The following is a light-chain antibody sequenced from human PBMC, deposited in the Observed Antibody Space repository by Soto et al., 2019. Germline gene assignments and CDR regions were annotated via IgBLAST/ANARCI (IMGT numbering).Light chain of an antibody. CDR1: QRVSSSY. Sequence: EIVLTQSPGTLSLSPGERATLACRASQRVSSSYLPWYQQKPAQAPGLIIYGASSRATGIQDRFSGSGSGTDFTLTISRLEPEDFAVYYCHQYDSSPLTFGGGTKVEIK. J-gene: IGKJ4*01. CDR2: GAS. V-gene: IGKV3-20*01. CDR3: HQYDSSPLT.